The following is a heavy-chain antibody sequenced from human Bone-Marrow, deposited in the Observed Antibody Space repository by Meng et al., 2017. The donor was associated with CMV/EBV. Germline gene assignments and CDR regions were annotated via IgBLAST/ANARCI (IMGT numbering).Heavy chain of an antibody. CDR2: IYYSGST. J-gene: IGHJ3*02. Sequence: ESLKISCTVSGGSISSYYWSWIRQPPGKGLEWIGYIYYSGSTNYNPSLKSRVTISVDTSKNQFSLKLSSVTAADTAVYYCARWGGAAFDIWGQGPMVTVPS. CDR3: ARWGGAAFDI. CDR1: GGSISSYY. V-gene: IGHV4-59*01. D-gene: IGHD1-26*01.